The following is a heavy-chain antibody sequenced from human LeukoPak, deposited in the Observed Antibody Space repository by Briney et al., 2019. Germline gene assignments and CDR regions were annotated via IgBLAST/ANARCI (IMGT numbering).Heavy chain of an antibody. V-gene: IGHV1-18*01. CDR2: ISAYNGNT. D-gene: IGHD6-6*01. CDR1: GYTFTSYG. Sequence: GASVKVSCKASGYTFTSYGISWVRQAPGQGLEWMGWISAYNGNTSYAQKLQGRVTMTTDTSTSTAYMELRSLRSDDTAVYYCARIIDTMGSSGPVNWFDPWGQGTLVTVSS. J-gene: IGHJ5*02. CDR3: ARIIDTMGSSGPVNWFDP.